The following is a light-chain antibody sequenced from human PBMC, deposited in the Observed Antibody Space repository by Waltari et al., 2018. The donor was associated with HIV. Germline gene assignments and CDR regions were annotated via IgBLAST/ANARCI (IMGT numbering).Light chain of an antibody. Sequence: QSVLTQPPSVSGAPGQRVTIPCTGSTSNIRADYDVHWSQQIPGTAPKLLISGNKNRPSGVPDRFSASKSGTSASLTITGLQAEDEADYFCQSYDITLSASVVFGGGTKLTVL. CDR2: GNK. V-gene: IGLV1-40*01. CDR3: QSYDITLSASVV. CDR1: TSNIRADYD. J-gene: IGLJ2*01.